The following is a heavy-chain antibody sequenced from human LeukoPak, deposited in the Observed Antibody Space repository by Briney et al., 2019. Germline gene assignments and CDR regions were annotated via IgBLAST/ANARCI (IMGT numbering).Heavy chain of an antibody. V-gene: IGHV3-30*18. CDR1: GSTFSSYG. CDR3: AKEGRSGIYDSSGYYDFYYYYGMDV. Sequence: PGRSLRLSCAASGSTFSSYGMHWVRQAPGKGLEWVAVISYDGSNKYYADSVKGRFTISRDNSKNTLYLQMNSLRAEDTAVHYCAKEGRSGIYDSSGYYDFYYYYGMDVWGQGTTVTVSS. J-gene: IGHJ6*02. CDR2: ISYDGSNK. D-gene: IGHD3-22*01.